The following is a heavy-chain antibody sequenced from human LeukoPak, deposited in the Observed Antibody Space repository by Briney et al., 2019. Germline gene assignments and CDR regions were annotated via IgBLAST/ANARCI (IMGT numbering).Heavy chain of an antibody. Sequence: GGSLRLSCAASGFTFSSYGMHWVRQAPGKGLEWVSYISSSSSTIYYADSVKGRFTISRDNAKNSLYLQMNSLRAEDTAVYYCARRRGDYMDVWGKGTTVTVSS. CDR1: GFTFSSYG. CDR2: ISSSSSTI. D-gene: IGHD3-16*01. CDR3: ARRRGDYMDV. J-gene: IGHJ6*03. V-gene: IGHV3-48*01.